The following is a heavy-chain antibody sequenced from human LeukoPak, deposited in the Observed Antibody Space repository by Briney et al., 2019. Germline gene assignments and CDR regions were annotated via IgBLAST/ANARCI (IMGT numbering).Heavy chain of an antibody. CDR1: GFTFSSYS. Sequence: GGSLRLSCAASGFTFSSYSMSWVRQAPGKGLNWVAVIWYDGSNKYYADSVKGRFTISRDNSKNTLYLQMNTLRAEDTAVYYCARDPGGVVYFDYWGQGTLVTVSS. J-gene: IGHJ4*02. CDR3: ARDPGGVVYFDY. D-gene: IGHD2-8*01. CDR2: IWYDGSNK. V-gene: IGHV3-33*08.